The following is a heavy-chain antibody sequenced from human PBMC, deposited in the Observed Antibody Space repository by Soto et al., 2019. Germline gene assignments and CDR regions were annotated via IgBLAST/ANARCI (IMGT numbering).Heavy chain of an antibody. CDR2: VIPMFGRQ. D-gene: IGHD5-12*01. CDR3: ARYLGSGYDPGDY. J-gene: IGHJ4*02. V-gene: IGHV1-69*05. Sequence: QVQLVQSGAEVKKPGSSVKVSCKASGGIFGSYVFNWVRQAPGQGLEWMGGVIPMFGRQNYAQKVQGRVPXTXHXXTSTAYMDRSRLTSEDTAVLYCARYLGSGYDPGDYWGQRTLGAVS. CDR1: GGIFGSYV.